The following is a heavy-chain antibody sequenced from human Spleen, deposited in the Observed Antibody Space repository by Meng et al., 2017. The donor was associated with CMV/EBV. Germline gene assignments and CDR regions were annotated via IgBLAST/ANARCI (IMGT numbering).Heavy chain of an antibody. D-gene: IGHD1-26*01. V-gene: IGHV3-48*04. CDR3: TRPNEWELGEGAFDI. CDR1: GFTFSSYW. J-gene: IGHJ3*02. Sequence: GESLKISCAASGFTFSSYWMHWVRQAPGKGLEWISYISASGNIIYDAESVKGRFTISRDNARNSMYLQLNSLRAEDTAVYYCTRPNEWELGEGAFDIWGQGTMVTVSS. CDR2: ISASGNII.